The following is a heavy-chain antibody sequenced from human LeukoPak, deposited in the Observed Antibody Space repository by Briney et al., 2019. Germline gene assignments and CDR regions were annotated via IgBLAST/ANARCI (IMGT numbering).Heavy chain of an antibody. Sequence: ASVKVSCKVSGYTLTELSMHWVRQAPGKGLGWMGGFDPEDGETIYAQKFQGRVTMTEDTSTDTAYMELSSLRSEDTAVYYCATGRGYYDSSSKKSAFDIWGQGTMVTVSS. J-gene: IGHJ3*02. D-gene: IGHD3-22*01. V-gene: IGHV1-24*01. CDR2: FDPEDGET. CDR1: GYTLTELS. CDR3: ATGRGYYDSSSKKSAFDI.